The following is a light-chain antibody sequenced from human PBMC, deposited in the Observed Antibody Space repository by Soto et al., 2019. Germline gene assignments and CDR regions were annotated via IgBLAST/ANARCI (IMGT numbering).Light chain of an antibody. V-gene: IGKV1-39*01. J-gene: IGKJ4*01. CDR2: TAS. CDR1: QSISSY. Sequence: DIQMTQSPSSLYASVGDRVTITCRASQSISSYLNWYQQKPGKAPKLLIYTASSLQSGVPSRFSGSGSGTDFTLTINSLQPDAFATYYRQQSHSTPLTFGGGT. CDR3: QQSHSTPLT.